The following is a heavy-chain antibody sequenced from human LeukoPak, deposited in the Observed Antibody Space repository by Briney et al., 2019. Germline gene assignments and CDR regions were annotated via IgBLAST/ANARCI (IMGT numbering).Heavy chain of an antibody. Sequence: SETLSLTCAVYGGSFSGYYWNWIRQPPGKGLEWIGEINNSGSTNYNPSLKSRVTISRDTSKNQFSLKLSSVTAADTAVYYCARSSESYDSSGYYSYYFDSWGQGTLVTVSS. CDR2: INNSGST. CDR3: ARSSESYDSSGYYSYYFDS. V-gene: IGHV4-34*01. CDR1: GGSFSGYY. D-gene: IGHD3-22*01. J-gene: IGHJ4*02.